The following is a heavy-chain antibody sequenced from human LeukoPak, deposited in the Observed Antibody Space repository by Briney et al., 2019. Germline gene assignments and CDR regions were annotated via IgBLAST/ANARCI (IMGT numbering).Heavy chain of an antibody. Sequence: GGSLRLSCAASGFTFTTYWMSWVRQAPGKGLEWVANIKQDGSHKNYVDSVKGRFTISRDNAKNSLYLQMNSLRAEDTAVYYCARETPDSSGWDWGQGTLVTGSS. J-gene: IGHJ4*02. CDR2: IKQDGSHK. V-gene: IGHV3-7*01. D-gene: IGHD6-19*01. CDR1: GFTFTTYW. CDR3: ARETPDSSGWD.